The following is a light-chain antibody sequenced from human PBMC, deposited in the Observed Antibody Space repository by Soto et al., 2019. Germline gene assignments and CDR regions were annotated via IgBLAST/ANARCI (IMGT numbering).Light chain of an antibody. CDR1: QTTSPKY. CDR3: QHFGSSPPVI. Sequence: EIELTQSPGTLSLSPGESATLSCRVSQTTSPKYVAWYQQRRGLAPRLLVYGASKRAAGIPDRVRGSGSGSAFSLTISGLAPEDFAVEFWQHFGSSPPVIFGQGTRLDVK. J-gene: IGKJ5*01. V-gene: IGKV3-20*01. CDR2: GAS.